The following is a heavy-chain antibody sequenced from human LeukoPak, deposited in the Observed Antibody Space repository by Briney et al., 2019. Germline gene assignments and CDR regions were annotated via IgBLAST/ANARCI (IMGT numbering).Heavy chain of an antibody. CDR3: ARESSGWVLDY. CDR1: GGSISSSSYY. V-gene: IGHV4-39*07. D-gene: IGHD6-19*01. J-gene: IGHJ4*02. CDR2: IYYSGST. Sequence: PSETLSLTCTVSGGSISSSSYYWGWIRQPPGRGLEWIGSIYYSGSTYYNPSLKSRVTISVDTSKNQFSLKLSSVTAADTAVYYCARESSGWVLDYWGQGTLVTVSS.